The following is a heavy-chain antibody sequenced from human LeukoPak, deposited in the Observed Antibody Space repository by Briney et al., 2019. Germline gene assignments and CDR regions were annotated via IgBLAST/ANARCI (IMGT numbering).Heavy chain of an antibody. CDR2: INHSGST. V-gene: IGHV4-34*01. CDR1: GGSFSGYY. Sequence: KSSETLSLTCAVYGGSFSGYYWSWIRQPPGKGLEWIGEINHSGSTNYNPSLKSRVTISVDTSKNQFSLKLSSVTAADTAVYYCARGHGYRFRIVGAPRGWFDPWGQGTLVTVSS. CDR3: ARGHGYRFRIVGAPRGWFDP. D-gene: IGHD1-26*01. J-gene: IGHJ5*02.